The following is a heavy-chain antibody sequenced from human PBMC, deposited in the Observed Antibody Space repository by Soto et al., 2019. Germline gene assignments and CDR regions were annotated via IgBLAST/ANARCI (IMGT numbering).Heavy chain of an antibody. CDR1: GGSFSGYY. CDR3: ARHGESKGMDD. J-gene: IGHJ6*02. Sequence: QAQLQQWGAGLLKPSETLSLTCAVYGGSFSGYYWSWIRQPPGKGLEWIGEVNHSGKTNYSPSLKRLVTISVDTSKHQFSLKLSSVTAADTAVYYCARHGESKGMDDWGPGTTVTVSS. D-gene: IGHD3-3*01. V-gene: IGHV4-34*01. CDR2: VNHSGKT.